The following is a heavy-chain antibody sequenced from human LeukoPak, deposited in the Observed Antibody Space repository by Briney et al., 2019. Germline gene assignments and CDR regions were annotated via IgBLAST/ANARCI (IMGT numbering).Heavy chain of an antibody. D-gene: IGHD6-13*01. CDR3: ARHALIAAAGLDY. CDR2: IYYSGST. V-gene: IGHV4-59*08. CDR1: GGSISSYY. Sequence: SETLSLTCTVSGGSISSYYWSWIRQPPGKGLEWIGYIYYSGSTNYNPSLKSRVTISVDTSKNQFSLKLSSVTAADTAVYYCARHALIAAAGLDYWGQGTLVTVSS. J-gene: IGHJ4*02.